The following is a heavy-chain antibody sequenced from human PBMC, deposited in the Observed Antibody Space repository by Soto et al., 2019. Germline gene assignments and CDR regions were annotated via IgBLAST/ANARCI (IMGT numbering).Heavy chain of an antibody. CDR2: INPNSGGT. CDR3: ASAAVTGTAGLDF. CDR1: GYTFSVFY. J-gene: IGHJ4*02. V-gene: IGHV1-2*02. D-gene: IGHD6-19*01. Sequence: ASVKVSCKASGYTFSVFYMHGVLQSPGQGLEWMGCINPNSGGTKSAEKFQGRVTMTRDTSISTAYMELSRLTSDDTAVYYCASAAVTGTAGLDFWGQGTQVTVSS.